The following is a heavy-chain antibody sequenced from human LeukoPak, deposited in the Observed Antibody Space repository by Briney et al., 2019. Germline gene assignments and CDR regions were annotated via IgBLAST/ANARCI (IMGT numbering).Heavy chain of an antibody. V-gene: IGHV3-9*01. J-gene: IGHJ4*02. Sequence: GGSLRLSCAASGFTFDDYAMHWVRQAPGKGLEWVSGISWNSGSIGYADSVKGRFTISRDNAKNSLYLQMNSLRAEDTAVYYCAKAWSGYSSSSLDYWGQGTLVTVSS. CDR1: GFTFDDYA. CDR2: ISWNSGSI. D-gene: IGHD6-6*01. CDR3: AKAWSGYSSSSLDY.